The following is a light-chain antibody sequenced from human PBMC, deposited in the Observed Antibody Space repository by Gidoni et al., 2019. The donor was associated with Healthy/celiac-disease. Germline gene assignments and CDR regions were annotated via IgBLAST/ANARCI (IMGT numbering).Light chain of an antibody. CDR3: QQSYSTLVT. CDR1: QSISSY. J-gene: IGKJ1*01. Sequence: DIQMTQSPSSLSASVGDRVTITCRASQSISSYLNWYQQKPGKDPKLLIYAASSLQSGVPSRFSGSGSGTDFTLTISSLQPEDFATYYCQQSYSTLVTFGQGTKVEIK. V-gene: IGKV1-39*01. CDR2: AAS.